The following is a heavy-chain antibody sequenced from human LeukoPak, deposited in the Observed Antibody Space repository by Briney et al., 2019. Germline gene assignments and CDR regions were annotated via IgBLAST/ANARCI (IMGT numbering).Heavy chain of an antibody. J-gene: IGHJ4*02. CDR3: ARVSSTWGGRYFDY. CDR2: IYNGDST. D-gene: IGHD6-13*01. V-gene: IGHV3-53*01. CDR1: GFTVSSDY. Sequence: PGGSLRLSCAASGFTVSSDYMSWVRQAPEQGLEWVSVIYNGDSTSYADSVKGRFTISRDNSKNTLYLRMNSLRAEDTAVYYCARVSSTWGGRYFDYWGQGTLVTVSS.